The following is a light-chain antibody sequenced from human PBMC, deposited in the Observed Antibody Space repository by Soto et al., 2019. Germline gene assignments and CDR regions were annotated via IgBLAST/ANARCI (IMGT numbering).Light chain of an antibody. Sequence: TFQASQDISNHLNWYQQKPGKAPKLLIYDASNLETGVPSRFSGSGSGTDFTVTISSLQHEDFATYPCQQPYNIPITSGQGRRLAIK. J-gene: IGKJ5*01. V-gene: IGKV1-33*01. CDR3: QQPYNIPIT. CDR2: DAS. CDR1: QDISNH.